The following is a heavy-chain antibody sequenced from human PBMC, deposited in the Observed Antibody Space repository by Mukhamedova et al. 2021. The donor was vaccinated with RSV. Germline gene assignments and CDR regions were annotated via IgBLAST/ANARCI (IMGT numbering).Heavy chain of an antibody. CDR3: ARERRGGNLDY. Sequence: GFTFSSYAMHWVRQAPGKGLEWVAVISYDGSNKYYADSVKGRFTISRDNSKNTLYLQMNSLRAEDTAAYYCARERRGGNLDYWG. D-gene: IGHD4-23*01. J-gene: IGHJ4*01. V-gene: IGHV3-30-3*01. CDR2: ISYDGSNK. CDR1: GFTFSSYA.